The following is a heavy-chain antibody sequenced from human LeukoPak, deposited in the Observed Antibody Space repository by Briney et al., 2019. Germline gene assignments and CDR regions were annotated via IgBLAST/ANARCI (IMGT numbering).Heavy chain of an antibody. CDR3: ASGPGKSQYSSTRGYSYSYMDV. V-gene: IGHV4-34*01. CDR1: GGSFSGYY. D-gene: IGHD6-13*01. Sequence: SETLSLTCDVYGGSFSGYYWSWIRQPPGKGLEWIGEINHSGSTNYNPSLKSRVTISVDTSKNQFSLKLSPVTAADTAVYYCASGPGKSQYSSTRGYSYSYMDVWGKGTTVTVSS. J-gene: IGHJ6*03. CDR2: INHSGST.